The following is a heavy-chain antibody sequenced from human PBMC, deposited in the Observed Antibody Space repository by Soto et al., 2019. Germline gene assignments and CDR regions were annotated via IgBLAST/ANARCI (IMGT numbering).Heavy chain of an antibody. CDR3: AKRPASIITFDY. Sequence: GGSLRLSCAVSGFTVSNNFMTWVRQAPGKGLDWVSLIYSDGSTFYADSVKGRFTISRDNSKNMLFLQINSLRDDDSAVYYCAKRPASIITFDYWGQGTPVTVSS. V-gene: IGHV3-66*04. CDR1: GFTVSNNF. D-gene: IGHD2-2*01. CDR2: IYSDGST. J-gene: IGHJ4*02.